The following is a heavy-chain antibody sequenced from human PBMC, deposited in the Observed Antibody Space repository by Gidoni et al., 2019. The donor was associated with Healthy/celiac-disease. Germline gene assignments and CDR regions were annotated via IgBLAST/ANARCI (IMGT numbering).Heavy chain of an antibody. CDR1: GYSFTSYW. CDR2: IDPSDSYT. CDR3: ARHETAGYSSGWWGY. J-gene: IGHJ4*02. V-gene: IGHV5-10-1*01. D-gene: IGHD6-19*01. Sequence: EVQLVQSGAEVKKPGESLRISCKGSGYSFTSYWISWVRQMPGKGLEWMGRIDPSDSYTNYSPSFQGHVTISADKSISTAYLQWSSLKASDTAMYYCARHETAGYSSGWWGYWGQGTLVTVSS.